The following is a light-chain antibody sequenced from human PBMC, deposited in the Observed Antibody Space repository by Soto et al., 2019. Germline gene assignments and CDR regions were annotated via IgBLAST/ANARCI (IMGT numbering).Light chain of an antibody. J-gene: IGLJ1*01. CDR1: SSDVGIYNY. CDR2: EVS. Sequence: QSALTQPASVSGSPGQSIAISCTGSSSDVGIYNYVSRYQQHPGKVPKLIIYEVSNRPSGVSNRFSASKSGNTASLTISGLQAEDEADYYCSSYTTSSTRVFGTGTKVTV. V-gene: IGLV2-14*01. CDR3: SSYTTSSTRV.